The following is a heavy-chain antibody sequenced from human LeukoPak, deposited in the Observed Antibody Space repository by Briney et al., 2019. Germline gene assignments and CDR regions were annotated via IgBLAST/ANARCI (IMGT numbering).Heavy chain of an antibody. CDR1: GGSISSGDYY. D-gene: IGHD1-1*01. V-gene: IGHV4-30-4*08. J-gene: IGHJ3*02. CDR3: ARAPTGDAFDI. CDR2: IYYSGST. Sequence: PSQTLSLTCTVSGGSISSGDYYWSWIRQPPGKGLEWIGYIYYSGSTYYNPSLKSRVSISVDTSKNQFPLKLSSVTAADTAVYYCARAPTGDAFDIWGQGTMVTVSS.